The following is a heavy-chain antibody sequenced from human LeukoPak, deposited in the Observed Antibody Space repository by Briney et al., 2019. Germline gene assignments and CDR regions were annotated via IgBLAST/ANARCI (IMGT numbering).Heavy chain of an antibody. J-gene: IGHJ4*02. CDR2: IYYSGST. V-gene: IGHV4-39*01. CDR3: ARTRATVTDY. D-gene: IGHD4-17*01. CDR1: GGSISSSSYY. Sequence: SETLSLTCTVSGGSISSSSYYWGWIRQPPGKGLEWIGSIYYSGSTYYNPSLKSRVTISVDTSKNQFSPKLSSVTAADTAAYYCARTRATVTDYWGQGTLVTVSS.